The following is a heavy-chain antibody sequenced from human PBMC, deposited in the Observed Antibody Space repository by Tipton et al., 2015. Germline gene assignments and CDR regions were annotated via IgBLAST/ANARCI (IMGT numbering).Heavy chain of an antibody. CDR3: ARDATGD. CDR2: IYYTGNT. V-gene: IGHV4-59*01. CDR1: GGSISRYY. J-gene: IGHJ4*02. Sequence: TLSLTCTVSGGSISRYYWSWIRQPPGKELEWIGFIYYTGNTNYNPSLKSRVTISVDTSKNQFSLKVNSVTAADTAVYYCARDATGDWGQGTRVTVSS. D-gene: IGHD1-14*01.